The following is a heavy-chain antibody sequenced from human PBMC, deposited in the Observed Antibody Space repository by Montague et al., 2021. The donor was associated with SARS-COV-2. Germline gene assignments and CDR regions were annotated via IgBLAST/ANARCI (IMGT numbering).Heavy chain of an antibody. CDR2: IYYSGST. CDR1: GFTVNSSA. Sequence: LRLSCAASGFTVNSSALNWIRQPPGKGLGWIGSIYYSGSTYYNXSLKGRVTISVDTSKNPFSLKLSSVTAADTAVYYCARVGRQQLVRLSGMDVWGQGTMVTVSS. CDR3: ARVGRQQLVRLSGMDV. V-gene: IGHV4-39*07. D-gene: IGHD6-13*01. J-gene: IGHJ6*02.